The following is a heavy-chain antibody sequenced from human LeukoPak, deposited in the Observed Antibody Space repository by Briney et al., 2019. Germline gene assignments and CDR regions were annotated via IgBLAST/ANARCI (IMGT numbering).Heavy chain of an antibody. CDR2: IDPGDSYT. D-gene: IGHD6-19*01. CDR3: ARHYSSGSDFDY. Sequence: GESLKISCKGSGYSFTRYWISWVRQMPGKGLEWMGRIDPGDSYTNYSPSFQGHVTISADKSISTAYLQWSSLKASDTAMYYYARHYSSGSDFDYWGQGTLVTVSS. V-gene: IGHV5-10-1*01. J-gene: IGHJ4*02. CDR1: GYSFTRYW.